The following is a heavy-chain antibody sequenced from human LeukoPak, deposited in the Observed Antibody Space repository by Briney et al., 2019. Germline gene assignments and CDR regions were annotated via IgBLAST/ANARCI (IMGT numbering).Heavy chain of an antibody. CDR2: VSSSGNN. V-gene: IGHV4-61*05. J-gene: IGHJ6*03. Sequence: SETLSLTCTVSGVSISSSSYSWGWIRQPPGKGLEWIGHVSSSGNNIFNPSLKSRVTISADTSKDQISLNLISVTAADTAVYYCARGRLRYSGSDGAFYDFYYYMDVWGKGTTVTVSS. D-gene: IGHD1-26*01. CDR1: GVSISSSSYS. CDR3: ARGRLRYSGSDGAFYDFYYYMDV.